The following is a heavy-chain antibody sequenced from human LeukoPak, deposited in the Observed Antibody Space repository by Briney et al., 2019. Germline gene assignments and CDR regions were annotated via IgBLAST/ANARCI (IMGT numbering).Heavy chain of an antibody. Sequence: GGSLRLSCAASGFTFNSYAMTWVRQAPGKGLEWVANMRQDGSEKFYVDSVKGRFTISRDNAKNSLSLHMDNLRAEDTAIYYCAREGDAFDVWGQGTMVTVSS. J-gene: IGHJ3*01. V-gene: IGHV3-7*01. CDR2: MRQDGSEK. CDR3: AREGDAFDV. CDR1: GFTFNSYA.